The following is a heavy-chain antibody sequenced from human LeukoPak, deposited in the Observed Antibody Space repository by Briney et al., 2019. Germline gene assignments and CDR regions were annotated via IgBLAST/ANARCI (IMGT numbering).Heavy chain of an antibody. CDR3: ARDGGRGYCSGGSCYRGFDI. D-gene: IGHD2-15*01. CDR1: GFTFSSYA. CDR2: ISGGGGII. V-gene: IGHV3-23*01. Sequence: TGGSLRLSCAASGFTFSSYAMSWVRQAPGKGLECVSIISGGGGIIYYADSVKGRFTISRDNSKNTVYLQMNSLRAEDTAVYYCARDGGRGYCSGGSCYRGFDIWGQGTMVTVSS. J-gene: IGHJ3*02.